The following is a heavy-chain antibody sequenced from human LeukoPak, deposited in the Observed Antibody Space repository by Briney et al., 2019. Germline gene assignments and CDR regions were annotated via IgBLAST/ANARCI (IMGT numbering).Heavy chain of an antibody. Sequence: ASVKVSCKASGGTFSSYAISWVRQAPGQGLEWMGGIIPIFGTANYAQKFQGRVTITADESTSTAYMELSSLRSEDTAVYYCARADTAMPLREGAFDIWGQGIMVTVSS. CDR2: IIPIFGTA. J-gene: IGHJ3*02. D-gene: IGHD5-18*01. CDR3: ARADTAMPLREGAFDI. V-gene: IGHV1-69*01. CDR1: GGTFSSYA.